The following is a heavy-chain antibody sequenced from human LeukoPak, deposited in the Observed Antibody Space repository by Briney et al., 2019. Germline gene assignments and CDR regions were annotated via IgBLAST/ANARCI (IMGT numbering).Heavy chain of an antibody. CDR1: GGTFSSYA. CDR3: AIGFGEYYFDY. J-gene: IGHJ4*02. D-gene: IGHD3-10*01. Sequence: ASVKVSCKACGGTFSSYAISWVRQAPGQGVEGMGRIIPIFGTANYAQKFQGRVTITTDESTSTAYMELSSLRSEDTAVYYCAIGFGEYYFDYWGQGTLVTVSS. V-gene: IGHV1-69*05. CDR2: IIPIFGTA.